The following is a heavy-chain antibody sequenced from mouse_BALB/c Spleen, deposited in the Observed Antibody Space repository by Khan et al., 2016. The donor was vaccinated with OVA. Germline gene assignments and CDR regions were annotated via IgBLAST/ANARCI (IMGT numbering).Heavy chain of an antibody. D-gene: IGHD2-10*02. Sequence: VQLQQSGAELVKPGASVKLSCTASGFNIKDTYIHWVKQRPEQGLEWIGRITPANGNTEYDPKFQGKATMRAETYSNTAYLQISSLTSEDTAVYYCVLPSYDHRNFDVWGAGTTVTVSS. CDR2: ITPANGNT. J-gene: IGHJ1*01. V-gene: IGHV14-3*02. CDR1: GFNIKDTY. CDR3: VLPSYDHRNFDV.